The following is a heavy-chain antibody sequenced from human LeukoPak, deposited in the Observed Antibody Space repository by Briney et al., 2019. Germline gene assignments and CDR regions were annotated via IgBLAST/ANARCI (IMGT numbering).Heavy chain of an antibody. V-gene: IGHV3-21*01. D-gene: IGHD2-2*01. J-gene: IGHJ3*02. CDR3: ARGGGIVVVPAAHDAFDI. CDR1: GFTFSSYS. Sequence: PGGSLRLSCAASGFTFSSYSMNWVRQAPGKGLEWVSSISSSSSYIYYADSVKGRFTISRDNAKNSLYLQMNSLRAEDTAVYYCARGGGIVVVPAAHDAFDIWGQGTMVTVSS. CDR2: ISSSSSYI.